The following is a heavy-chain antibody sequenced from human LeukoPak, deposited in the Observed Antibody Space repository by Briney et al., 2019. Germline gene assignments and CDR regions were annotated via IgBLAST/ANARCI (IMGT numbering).Heavy chain of an antibody. CDR3: AKDLPDLVGATIFDY. D-gene: IGHD1-26*01. Sequence: GGSLRLSCAASGFTFSSYAMSWVRQAPGKGLEWVSAISGSGGSTYYADSVKGRFTISRDNSRNTLYLQMNSLRAEDTAVYYCAKDLPDLVGATIFDYWGQGTLVTVSS. V-gene: IGHV3-23*01. J-gene: IGHJ4*02. CDR2: ISGSGGST. CDR1: GFTFSSYA.